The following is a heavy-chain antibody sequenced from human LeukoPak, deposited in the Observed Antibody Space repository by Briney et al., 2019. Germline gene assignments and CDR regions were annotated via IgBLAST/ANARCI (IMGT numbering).Heavy chain of an antibody. CDR3: ARDAYGYDKFDP. D-gene: IGHD5-18*01. CDR1: GFTFSSYG. V-gene: IGHV3-33*01. Sequence: GGSLRLSCAASGFTFSSYGMHWVRQAPGKGLEWVAVIWYDGSNKYYADSVKGRFTISRDNSKNTLYLQMNSLRAEDTAVYYCARDAYGYDKFDPWGQGTLVTVSS. CDR2: IWYDGSNK. J-gene: IGHJ5*02.